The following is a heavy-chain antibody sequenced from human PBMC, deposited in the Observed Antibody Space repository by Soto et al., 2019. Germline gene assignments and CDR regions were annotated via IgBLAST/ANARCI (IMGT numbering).Heavy chain of an antibody. CDR3: ARGADFWSDPFDY. D-gene: IGHD3-3*01. J-gene: IGHJ4*02. Sequence: QVQLQESGPGLVKPSQTLSLTCTVSGGSISSGDYCWSWMRQPPGKDLEWIGDIYYSGSTYYNPSPESRVTISVDTSKNQFSLKLCSVTAADTAVYYCARGADFWSDPFDYWGQGTLVTVSS. V-gene: IGHV4-30-4*01. CDR2: IYYSGST. CDR1: GGSISSGDYC.